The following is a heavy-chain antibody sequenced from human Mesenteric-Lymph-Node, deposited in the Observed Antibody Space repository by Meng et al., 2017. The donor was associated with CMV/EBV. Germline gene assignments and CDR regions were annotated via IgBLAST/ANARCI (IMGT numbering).Heavy chain of an antibody. Sequence: GESLKISCATSGFSFSRYGMHWVRQAPGKGLEWMSFIQYDGSNKYYGNSVKGRFTISRDNSKNTLYLQMNSLRADDAAVYFCARGTTGTSFYFYGMDIWGQGTTVTVSS. CDR3: ARGTTGTSFYFYGMDI. J-gene: IGHJ6*02. CDR2: IQYDGSNK. V-gene: IGHV3-30*02. D-gene: IGHD1-1*01. CDR1: GFSFSRYG.